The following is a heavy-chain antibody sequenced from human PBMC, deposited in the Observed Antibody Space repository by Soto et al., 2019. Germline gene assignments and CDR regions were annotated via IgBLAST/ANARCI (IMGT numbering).Heavy chain of an antibody. V-gene: IGHV4-34*01. CDR3: ARAEGFRGYSSGWYNWFDP. Sequence: SETLSLTCAVYGGSFSGYYWSWIRQPPGKGLEWIGEINHSGSTNYNPSLKSRVTISVDTSKNQFSLKLSSVTAADTAVYYCARAEGFRGYSSGWYNWFDPWGQGTLVTVSS. CDR2: INHSGST. CDR1: GGSFSGYY. J-gene: IGHJ5*02. D-gene: IGHD6-19*01.